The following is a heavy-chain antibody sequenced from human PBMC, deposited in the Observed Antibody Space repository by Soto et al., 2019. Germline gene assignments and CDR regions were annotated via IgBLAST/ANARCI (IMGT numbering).Heavy chain of an antibody. V-gene: IGHV3-21*01. CDR1: GFTFSSYS. CDR2: SSASSSYI. J-gene: IGHJ4*02. Sequence: EVQLVESGGGLVKPGGSLRLSCAASGFTFSSYSMNWVRQAPGHGLEWVSSSSASSSYIYYADSVNGRFTVSRDNAKNSPYLQSNSLRDEDTAVYYGARGSIVATSLTPFDFWGQGTLVIVST. CDR3: ARGSIVATSLTPFDF. D-gene: IGHD5-12*01.